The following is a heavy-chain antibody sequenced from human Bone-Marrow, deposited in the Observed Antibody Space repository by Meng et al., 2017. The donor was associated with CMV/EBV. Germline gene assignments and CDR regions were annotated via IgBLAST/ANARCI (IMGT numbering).Heavy chain of an antibody. CDR2: IYTGNGVV. V-gene: IGHV3-11*06. J-gene: IGHJ3*01. Sequence: GGSLRLSCVASGFNFRDYTMNWIRQIQGKGPEWISFIYTGNGVVTYADSVKGRFTISRDDANNLLYLQMNSLRVEDSAVYYCALMGYSTSSGGFDVWGQGTMVTVSS. CDR1: GFNFRDYT. D-gene: IGHD6-6*01. CDR3: ALMGYSTSSGGFDV.